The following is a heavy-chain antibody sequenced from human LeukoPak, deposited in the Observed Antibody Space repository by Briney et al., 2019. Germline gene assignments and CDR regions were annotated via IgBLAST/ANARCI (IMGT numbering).Heavy chain of an antibody. Sequence: ASVKDSRKASVGTFSRYAISWVPHPPGQGLEWMRGILPIFGTAHYAQKFQRRVTITADESTSTAYMELSSLRSEDTAVYYCAREMCRVVPAAAPPYGMDVWGKGAPVTVSS. V-gene: IGHV1-69*13. CDR1: VGTFSRYA. CDR3: AREMCRVVPAAAPPYGMDV. J-gene: IGHJ6*01. D-gene: IGHD2-2*01. CDR2: ILPIFGTA.